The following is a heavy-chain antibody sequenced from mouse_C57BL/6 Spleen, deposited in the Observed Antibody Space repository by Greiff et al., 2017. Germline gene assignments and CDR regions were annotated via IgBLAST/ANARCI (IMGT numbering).Heavy chain of an antibody. CDR3: ARTSLYDYDDGYYYAMDY. CDR2: INPSSGYT. D-gene: IGHD2-4*01. J-gene: IGHJ4*01. V-gene: IGHV1-7*01. Sequence: VQLQESGAELMKPGASVKLSCKATGYTFTGYWMHWVKQRPGQGLEWIGYINPSSGYTKYNQKFKDKATLTADKSSSTAYMQLSSLTYEDSAVDYCARTSLYDYDDGYYYAMDYWGQGTSVTVSS. CDR1: GYTFTGYW.